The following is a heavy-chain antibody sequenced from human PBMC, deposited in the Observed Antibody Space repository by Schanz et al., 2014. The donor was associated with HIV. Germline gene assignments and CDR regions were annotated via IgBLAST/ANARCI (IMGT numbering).Heavy chain of an antibody. Sequence: EVQLLESGGGLVQPGGSLRLSCGASGFIFSSYGMSWVRQAPRKGLEWVSLIGSGGGRRYYADSVKGRFTISRDNSKNTVYLQMTGLRAEDTAVYYCVKDSEYCDTARCRQFWYFDLWGRGTPVTVSS. CDR3: VKDSEYCDTARCRQFWYFDL. CDR2: IGSGGGRR. CDR1: GFIFSSYG. J-gene: IGHJ2*01. V-gene: IGHV3-23*01. D-gene: IGHD2-21*01.